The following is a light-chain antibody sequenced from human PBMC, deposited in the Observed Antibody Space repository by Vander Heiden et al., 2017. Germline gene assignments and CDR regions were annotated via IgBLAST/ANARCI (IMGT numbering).Light chain of an antibody. CDR3: QSYASSLSVV. Sequence: HSVFPQPPSVSGAPGQRITISCTGRSSNIGARYCVSWYQQLPGTAPKVIFYRISNRPSGVPHRFSGSKSGTSASLAITGLQAEDEADYYCQSYASSLSVVFGGGTKLTVL. V-gene: IGLV1-40*01. CDR2: RIS. J-gene: IGLJ2*01. CDR1: SSNIGARYC.